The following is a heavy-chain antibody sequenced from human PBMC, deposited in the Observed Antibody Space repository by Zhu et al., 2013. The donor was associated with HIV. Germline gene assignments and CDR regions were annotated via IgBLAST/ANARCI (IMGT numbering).Heavy chain of an antibody. D-gene: IGHD5-12*01. Sequence: QVQLVQSGAEVKKPGSSVKVSCKASGGTFSSYTISWVRQAPGQGLEWMGRIIPILGIANYAQKFQGRVTITADKSTSTAYMELSSLRSEDTAVYYCARDGRDGYNPSSWGQGTLVTVSS. V-gene: IGHV1-69*08. J-gene: IGHJ4*02. CDR2: IIPILGIA. CDR3: ARDGRDGYNPSS. CDR1: GGTFSSYT.